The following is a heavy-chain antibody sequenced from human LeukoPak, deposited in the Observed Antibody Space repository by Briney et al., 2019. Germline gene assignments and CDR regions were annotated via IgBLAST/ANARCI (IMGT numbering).Heavy chain of an antibody. J-gene: IGHJ6*03. CDR1: GFTFSSYG. D-gene: IGHD2-21*01. Sequence: GRSLRLSCAASGFTFSSYGMHWVRQAPGKGLEWVAVIWYGGSNKYYADSVKGRFTISRDNSKNTLYLQMNSLRAEDTAVYYCAKDNEGGDHYYYMDVWGKGTTVTVSS. CDR2: IWYGGSNK. CDR3: AKDNEGGDHYYYMDV. V-gene: IGHV3-30*18.